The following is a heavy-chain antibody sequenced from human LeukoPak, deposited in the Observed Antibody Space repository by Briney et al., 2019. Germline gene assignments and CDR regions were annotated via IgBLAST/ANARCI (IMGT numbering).Heavy chain of an antibody. Sequence: GGSLRLSCAASGFTFSSYSMNWVRQAPGKGLEWVSSISSSSSYIYYSDSVKGRFTISRDNAKNSLFLQMNSLRAEDTAVYFCVRDRGGGNWLDYWGQGTLVTVSS. D-gene: IGHD1-20*01. V-gene: IGHV3-21*01. CDR3: VRDRGGGNWLDY. J-gene: IGHJ4*02. CDR2: ISSSSSYI. CDR1: GFTFSSYS.